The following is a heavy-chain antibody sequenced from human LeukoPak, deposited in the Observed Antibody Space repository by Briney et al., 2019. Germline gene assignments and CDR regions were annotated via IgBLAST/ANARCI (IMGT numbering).Heavy chain of an antibody. D-gene: IGHD3-10*01. CDR2: IEPDGSGK. V-gene: IGHV3-7*01. CDR3: VTSWVRQERDF. J-gene: IGHJ4*02. Sequence: GGSLRLSCAASGFSFRDYLMSWVRQAPGKGLEWVADIEPDGSGKTYVDSVKGRFTISGDNAQQSLYLQMDTLTAEDTAVYYCVTSWVRQERDFWGQGTLVTVSS. CDR1: GFSFRDYL.